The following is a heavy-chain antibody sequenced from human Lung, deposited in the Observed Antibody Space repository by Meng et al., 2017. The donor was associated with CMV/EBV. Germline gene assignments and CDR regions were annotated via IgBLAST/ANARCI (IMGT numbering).Heavy chain of an antibody. CDR3: ARETGSSGWYGPGY. V-gene: IGHV3-21*01. CDR2: ISSSSTYI. Sequence: GGSXRLXXAASGFNFRTYSMNWVRQAPGKGLEWVSSISSSSTYIYYADSVKGRFTISRDNAKNSLYLQMNSLSAEDTAVYYCARETGSSGWYGPGYWGQGXLVTVSS. CDR1: GFNFRTYS. D-gene: IGHD6-19*01. J-gene: IGHJ4*02.